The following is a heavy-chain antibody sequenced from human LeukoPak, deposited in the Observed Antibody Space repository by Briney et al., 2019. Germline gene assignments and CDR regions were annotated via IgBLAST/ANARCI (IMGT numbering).Heavy chain of an antibody. V-gene: IGHV4-39*05. J-gene: IGHJ4*02. D-gene: IGHD5-24*01. CDR1: GGSISSSSYY. CDR2: IYYSGST. Sequence: AETPSLTCTVSGGSISSSSYYWGWIRQPPGKGLEWIGSIYYSGSTYYNPSLKSRVTISVDTSKNQFSLKLSSVTAADTAVYYCVEMGFDYWGRGTLVTVSS. CDR3: VEMGFDY.